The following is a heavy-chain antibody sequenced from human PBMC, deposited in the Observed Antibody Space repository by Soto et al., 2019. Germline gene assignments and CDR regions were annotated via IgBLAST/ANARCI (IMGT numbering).Heavy chain of an antibody. J-gene: IGHJ4*02. CDR1: GFTFSSYA. D-gene: IGHD3-10*02. V-gene: IGHV3-23*01. CDR3: AKGGDYYVASGGIPNY. Sequence: GGSLRLSCAASGFTFSSYAMSWVRQAPGKGLEWVSAISGSGGSTYYADSVKGRFTISRDNSKNTLYLQMNSLRAEDTAVYYCAKGGDYYVASGGIPNYWGQGTLVTVSS. CDR2: ISGSGGST.